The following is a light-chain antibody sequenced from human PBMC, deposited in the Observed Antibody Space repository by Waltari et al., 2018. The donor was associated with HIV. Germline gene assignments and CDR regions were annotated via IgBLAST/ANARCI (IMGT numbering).Light chain of an antibody. Sequence: EIVLTQSPGTLSLSPGERATLSCRASQSVSSYLAWYQQKPGQAPRLLIYEASNRATVIPARFSGSGSGTDFTFTISSLEPEDFAVYYWQNLSFSITCGQGTRLEIK. CDR3: QNLSFSIT. CDR2: EAS. V-gene: IGKV3-11*01. CDR1: QSVSSY. J-gene: IGKJ5*01.